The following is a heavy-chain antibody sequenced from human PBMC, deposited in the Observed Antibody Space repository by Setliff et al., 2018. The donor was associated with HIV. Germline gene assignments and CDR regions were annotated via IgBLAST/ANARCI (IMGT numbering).Heavy chain of an antibody. J-gene: IGHJ4*02. D-gene: IGHD5-18*01. V-gene: IGHV3-23*01. Sequence: GGSLRLSCAASGFTFSTNAMNWVRQAPGKGLEWVSGISAGGGSTYYADSVKGRFTISRDNSKNTLYMQMNNLRAEDTAVYYCAKGLWLGPFDYWGQGTLVTVSS. CDR3: AKGLWLGPFDY. CDR1: GFTFSTNA. CDR2: ISAGGGST.